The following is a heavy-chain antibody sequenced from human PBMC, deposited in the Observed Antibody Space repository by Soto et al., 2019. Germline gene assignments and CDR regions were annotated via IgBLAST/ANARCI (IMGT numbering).Heavy chain of an antibody. CDR3: AKDAGAVVVAASITYFDY. Sequence: QVQLVESGGGVVQPGRSLRLSCAASGFTFSSYGMHWVRQAPGKGLEWVAIISYDGSNKYYADSVKGRFTISRDSSKNKLYLQMNSLKAEDTAVYYCAKDAGAVVVAASITYFDYWGQGTLVTVSS. J-gene: IGHJ4*02. CDR2: ISYDGSNK. D-gene: IGHD2-15*01. CDR1: GFTFSSYG. V-gene: IGHV3-30*18.